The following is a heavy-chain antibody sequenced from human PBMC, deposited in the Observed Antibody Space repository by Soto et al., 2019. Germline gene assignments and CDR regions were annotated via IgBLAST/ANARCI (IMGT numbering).Heavy chain of an antibody. CDR2: TYYRSKWYN. V-gene: IGHV6-1*01. Sequence: RTLSLTCAISGDSVASNSAAWNWIRQSPSRGLEWLGRTYYRSKWYNDYAVSVRSRRTINPDTSKSQFSLQLNSVTPEDTAVYYCATSSIAARPDYYYGMDVWGQGTTVTVSS. CDR1: GDSVASNSAA. J-gene: IGHJ6*02. CDR3: ATSSIAARPDYYYGMDV. D-gene: IGHD6-6*01.